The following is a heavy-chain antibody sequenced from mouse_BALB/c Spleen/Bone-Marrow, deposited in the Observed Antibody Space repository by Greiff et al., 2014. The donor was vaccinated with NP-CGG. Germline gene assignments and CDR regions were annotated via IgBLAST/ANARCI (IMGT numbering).Heavy chain of an antibody. CDR3: ARQYGNLGVMDY. CDR2: ISSGGSYT. CDR1: GSTFSSYG. Sequence: EVKLVESGGDLVKPGGSLKLSCAASGSTFSSYGMSWVRQTPDKRLEWVATISSGGSYTYYPDSVKGRFTISRDNAKNTLYLQMSSLKSEDTAMYYCARQYGNLGVMDYWGQGTSVTVSS. J-gene: IGHJ4*01. D-gene: IGHD2-1*01. V-gene: IGHV5-6*01.